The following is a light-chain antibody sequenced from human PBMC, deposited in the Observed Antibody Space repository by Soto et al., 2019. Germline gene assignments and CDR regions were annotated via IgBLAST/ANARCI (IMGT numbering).Light chain of an antibody. J-gene: IGKJ1*01. CDR2: GAS. CDR1: QSVSSSF. CDR3: QQYDSSLT. Sequence: DIVLTQSPASLSLPPGERATLSCRASQSVSSSFLAWYQQKPGQAPRLLIYGASRRATGIADRFTGSGSGTDFTLPISSLEPEDFAVYYCQQYDSSLTFGLGTKVEIK. V-gene: IGKV3-20*01.